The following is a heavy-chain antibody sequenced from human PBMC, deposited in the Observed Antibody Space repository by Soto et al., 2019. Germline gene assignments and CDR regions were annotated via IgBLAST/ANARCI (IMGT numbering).Heavy chain of an antibody. J-gene: IGHJ4*02. CDR1: GGSMSGYY. V-gene: IGHV4-4*09. CDR3: ARSVATPGTNIDF. CDR2: IYFSGST. D-gene: IGHD6-13*01. Sequence: NPAETLSLTCSVSGGSMSGYYWSWIRQTPGQGLEWLVFIYFSGSTRYNPSLMSRLTISLDKSKRQFSMSLSSVTAADTAVYYCARSVATPGTNIDFWGQGTLVTVSS.